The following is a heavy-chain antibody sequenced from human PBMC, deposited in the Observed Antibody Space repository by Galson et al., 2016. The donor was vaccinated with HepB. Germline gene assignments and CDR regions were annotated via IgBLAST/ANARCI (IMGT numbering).Heavy chain of an antibody. V-gene: IGHV1-3*04. CDR2: LHTANGET. CDR3: ARRRMGHWAFPYDY. CDR1: GYTFTYYA. D-gene: IGHD7-27*01. Sequence: SVKVSCKASGYTFTYYAIHWIRQAPGQSLEWIGWLHTANGETKYSPKPLGRLTISGDASASTAYIELSSLTSDDTAVYYCARRRMGHWAFPYDYWGQGTQVTVSS. J-gene: IGHJ4*02.